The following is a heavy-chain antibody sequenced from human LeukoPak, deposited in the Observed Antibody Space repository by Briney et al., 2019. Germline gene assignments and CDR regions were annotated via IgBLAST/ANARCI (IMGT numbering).Heavy chain of an antibody. CDR1: GGSISSYY. Sequence: PSETLSLTCTVSGGSISSYYWSWIRQPPGKGLEWIGYIYYSGSTYYNPSLKSRVTISVDTSKNQFSLKLSPVTAADTAVYYCARRPIVAAIWFDPWGQGTLVTVSS. J-gene: IGHJ5*02. V-gene: IGHV4-59*04. D-gene: IGHD2-15*01. CDR2: IYYSGST. CDR3: ARRPIVAAIWFDP.